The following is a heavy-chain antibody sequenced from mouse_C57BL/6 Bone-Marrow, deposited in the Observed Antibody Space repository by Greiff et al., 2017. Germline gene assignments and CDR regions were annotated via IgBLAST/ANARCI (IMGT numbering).Heavy chain of an antibody. J-gene: IGHJ1*03. CDR1: GYTFTDYN. D-gene: IGHD1-1*01. CDR2: INPNNGGT. V-gene: IGHV1-18*01. CDR3: ARSLPYGSWYFDV. Sequence: VKLQQSGPELVKPGASVKIPCKASGYTFTDYNMDWVKQSHGKSLEWIGDINPNNGGTIYHQKFKGKATLTVDKSSSTAYMELRSLTSEDTAVYYCARSLPYGSWYFDVWGTGTTVTVSS.